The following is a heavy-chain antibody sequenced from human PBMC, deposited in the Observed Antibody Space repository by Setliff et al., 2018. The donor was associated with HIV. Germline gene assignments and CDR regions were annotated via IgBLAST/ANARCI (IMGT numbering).Heavy chain of an antibody. J-gene: IGHJ4*02. CDR3: ARSFGNGNSRLGN. D-gene: IGHD2-8*01. CDR1: GFPFSGSA. V-gene: IGHV3-73*01. Sequence: GGSLRLSCVASGFPFSGSAVHWVRQPPGKGLECVGRIRSRSNSHATVYAAAVRGRFTISRDDSKNTAYLQMNSLKTEDTAMYYCARSFGNGNSRLGNWGQGTLVTVSS. CDR2: IRSRSNSHAT.